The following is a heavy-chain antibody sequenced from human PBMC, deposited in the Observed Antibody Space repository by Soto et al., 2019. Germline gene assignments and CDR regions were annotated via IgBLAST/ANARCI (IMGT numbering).Heavy chain of an antibody. CDR3: ARRSNWFDP. CDR1: GGSISSYY. CDR2: ISYSGST. Sequence: PSETLSLTCTVSGGSISSYYRSWVRQPPGKGLEWIGYISYSGSTNYNPSLKSRVTISVDTSKNEFSLKLTSVTAADTAVYYCARRSNWFDPWGQGTLVTVSS. V-gene: IGHV4-59*08. J-gene: IGHJ5*02.